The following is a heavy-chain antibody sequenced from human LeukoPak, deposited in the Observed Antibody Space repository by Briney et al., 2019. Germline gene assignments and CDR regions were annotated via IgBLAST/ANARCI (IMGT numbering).Heavy chain of an antibody. CDR3: ARETTSLSGSDAFDI. D-gene: IGHD3-10*01. V-gene: IGHV3-11*05. CDR2: ISSSSSYT. Sequence: PGGSLRLSCAASGFTFSDYYMSWIRQAPGKGLEWVSYISSSSSYTNYADSVKGRFTISRDNAKNSLYLQMNSLRAEDTAVYCCARETTSLSGSDAFDIWGQRTMVTVSS. CDR1: GFTFSDYY. J-gene: IGHJ3*02.